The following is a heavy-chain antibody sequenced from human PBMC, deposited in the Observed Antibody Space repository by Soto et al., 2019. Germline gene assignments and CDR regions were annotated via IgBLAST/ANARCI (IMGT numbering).Heavy chain of an antibody. V-gene: IGHV1-3*01. Sequence: ASVKVSCKASGYTFTSYGIHWVRQAPGQRLEWMGWINAANGDTKYSPKFQGRVTITRDTSASTAYMELSSLRPEDTAVYYCVRRHVSATGIDWFGPWGQGTLVTVSS. CDR3: VRRHVSATGIDWFGP. D-gene: IGHD6-13*01. J-gene: IGHJ5*02. CDR2: INAANGDT. CDR1: GYTFTSYG.